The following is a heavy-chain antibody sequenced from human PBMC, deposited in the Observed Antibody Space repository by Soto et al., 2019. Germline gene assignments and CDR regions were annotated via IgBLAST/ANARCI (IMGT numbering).Heavy chain of an antibody. D-gene: IGHD2-2*01. V-gene: IGHV3-21*01. CDR1: GFTFSSYS. CDR3: ARDGVRYCSSTSCYLGY. J-gene: IGHJ4*02. Sequence: PGGSLRLSCAASGFTFSSYSMNWVRQAPGKGLEWVSYISSSSSYIYYAYSVKGRFTTSRDNAKNSLYLQMNSLRAEDTAVYYCARDGVRYCSSTSCYLGYWGQGTLVTVSS. CDR2: ISSSSSYI.